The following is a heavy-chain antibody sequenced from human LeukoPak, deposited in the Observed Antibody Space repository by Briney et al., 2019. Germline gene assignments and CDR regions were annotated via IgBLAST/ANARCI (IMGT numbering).Heavy chain of an antibody. Sequence: SETLSLTCSVSGGSVSSGIYYWRWLRQPPGRGLEWIGHVDYSGSTSYNPSLKRRVTISLDTSKNQFSLKVMYLTAADTAVYYCARGIRTGYGYWGQGTLVTVSS. CDR2: VDYSGST. J-gene: IGHJ4*02. D-gene: IGHD1-1*01. CDR1: GGSVSSGIYY. CDR3: ARGIRTGYGY. V-gene: IGHV4-61*01.